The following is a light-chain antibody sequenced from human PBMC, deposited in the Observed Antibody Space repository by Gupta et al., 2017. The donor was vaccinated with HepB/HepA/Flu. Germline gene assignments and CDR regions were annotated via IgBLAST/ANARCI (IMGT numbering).Light chain of an antibody. CDR3: SSDADTYIVV. J-gene: IGLJ2*01. V-gene: IGLV2-11*01. CDR1: SSDIGGYNY. Sequence: QSALTQPRSVSGSPGQSVTISCAGTSSDIGGYNYVSWYQQHPGKAPKLMIYDVNKRPSGVPDRFSGSKSGNTASLTISGLQAEDEADYYCSSDADTYIVVFGGGTKLTVL. CDR2: DVN.